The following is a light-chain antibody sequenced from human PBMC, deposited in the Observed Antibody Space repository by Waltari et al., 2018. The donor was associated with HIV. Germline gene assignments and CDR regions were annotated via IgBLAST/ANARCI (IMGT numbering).Light chain of an antibody. CDR2: GAS. CDR1: QAISNN. CDR3: QNYNSAPPT. Sequence: DIQMTQPQSSLSASVGDRVTITCRASQAISNNLAWYQQKPGKVPKLLIYGASTLQSGVPSLVSGSGSGTDVTLTISSLQPDDVATYYCQNYNSAPPTFGQGTRLDIK. V-gene: IGKV1-27*01. J-gene: IGKJ5*01.